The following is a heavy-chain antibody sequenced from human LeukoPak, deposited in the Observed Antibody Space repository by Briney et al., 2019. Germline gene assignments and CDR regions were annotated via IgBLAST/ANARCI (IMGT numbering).Heavy chain of an antibody. CDR1: GFTFSRFA. J-gene: IGHJ4*02. CDR2: INTDSSDI. CDR3: ARDTFQPGLIDS. V-gene: IGHV3-21*05. D-gene: IGHD2-2*01. Sequence: GGSLRLSCAASGFTFSRFAMKWVRQAPGKGLEWISYINTDSSDIHYADSVKGRFTISRDNARNTLFLQLSSLRAEDSAVYYCARDTFQPGLIDSWGQGTLVTVSS.